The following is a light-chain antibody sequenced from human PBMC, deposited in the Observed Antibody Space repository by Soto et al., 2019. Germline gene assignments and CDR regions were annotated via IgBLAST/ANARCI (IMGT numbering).Light chain of an antibody. CDR2: TSN. V-gene: IGLV1-47*01. Sequence: QSVLTQPPSASGTPGQRVTMSCSGSSSNIGSNYVYWYQQLPGASPKLLIYTSNQRPSGVPDRFSDSKSGTSASRAISGLRYEDEGDYYCAALDDSLQIVIFGGGTQVTVL. J-gene: IGLJ2*01. CDR3: AALDDSLQIVI. CDR1: SSNIGSNY.